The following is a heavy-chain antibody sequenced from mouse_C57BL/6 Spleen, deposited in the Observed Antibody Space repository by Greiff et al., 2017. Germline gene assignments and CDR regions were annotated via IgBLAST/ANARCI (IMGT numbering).Heavy chain of an antibody. CDR3: ARDYGNYPYYYAMDD. Sequence: QVQLQQSGAELVRPGTSVKVSCKASGYAFTNYLIAWVKQRPGQGLEWIGVINPGSGGTNYNEKFKGKATLTADKSSSTAYMQLSRLTSEDSAVYFWARDYGNYPYYYAMDDWGQGTSVTVSS. D-gene: IGHD2-1*01. V-gene: IGHV1-54*01. CDR2: INPGSGGT. J-gene: IGHJ4*01. CDR1: GYAFTNYL.